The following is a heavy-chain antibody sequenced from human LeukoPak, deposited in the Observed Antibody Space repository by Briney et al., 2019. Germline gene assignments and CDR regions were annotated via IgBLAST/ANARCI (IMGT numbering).Heavy chain of an antibody. CDR3: ARLGDRIAAADRDY. D-gene: IGHD6-13*01. V-gene: IGHV4-59*08. CDR1: GGSISSYY. J-gene: IGHJ4*02. Sequence: PSETLSLTCTVSGGSISSYYWSWIRQPPGKGLEWIGYIYYSGSTNYNPSLKSRVTISVDTSKNQFSLKLSSVTAADTAVYYCARLGDRIAAADRDYWGQGTLVTVSS. CDR2: IYYSGST.